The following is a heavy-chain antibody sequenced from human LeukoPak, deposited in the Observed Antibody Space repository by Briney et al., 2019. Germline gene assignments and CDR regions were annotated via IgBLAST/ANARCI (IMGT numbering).Heavy chain of an antibody. CDR2: INPNSGGT. Sequence: ASVKVSCKASGYTFTGYYMHWVRQAPGQGLEWMGWINPNSGGTNYAQKFQGRVTMTRDTSISTSYMELSRLRSDDTAVYYCARDRRRDCYNPLDYWGQGTLVTVSS. CDR1: GYTFTGYY. CDR3: ARDRRRDCYNPLDY. D-gene: IGHD5-24*01. V-gene: IGHV1-2*02. J-gene: IGHJ4*02.